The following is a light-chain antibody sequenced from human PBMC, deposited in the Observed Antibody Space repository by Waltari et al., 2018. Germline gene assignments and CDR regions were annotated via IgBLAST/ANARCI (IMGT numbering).Light chain of an antibody. V-gene: IGKV4-1*01. J-gene: IGKJ4*01. CDR3: QQYYNAPLT. CDR1: QSVLHSSNNKNY. Sequence: DIVMTQSPDSLALSLGERATINCKSSQSVLHSSNNKNYLAWYQQKPGQPPNLLIYGASTRESGVPDRCSGRGSGTDFTLTISSLQAEDVAVYYCQQYYNAPLTFGGGTKVEIK. CDR2: GAS.